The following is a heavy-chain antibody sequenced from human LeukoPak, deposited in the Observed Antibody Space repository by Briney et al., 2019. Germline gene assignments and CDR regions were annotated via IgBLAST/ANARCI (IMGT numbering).Heavy chain of an antibody. CDR1: GFTFDDHA. D-gene: IGHD3-3*01. V-gene: IGHV3-9*01. J-gene: IGHJ4*02. Sequence: GGSLRLSCAASGFTFDDHAMHWVRQAPGKGLEWVSGISWNSGSIGYADSVKGRFTISRDNAKNSLYLQMNSLRAEDTALYYCAKTYYDFWSGPYLFDYWGQGTLVTVSS. CDR2: ISWNSGSI. CDR3: AKTYYDFWSGPYLFDY.